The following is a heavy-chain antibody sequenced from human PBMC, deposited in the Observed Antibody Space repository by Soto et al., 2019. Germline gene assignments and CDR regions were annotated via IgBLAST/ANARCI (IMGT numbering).Heavy chain of an antibody. Sequence: GGSLRLSCAASGFTFSSYAMSWVRQAPGKGLEWVSAISGSGGSTYYADSVKGRFTISRDNSKNTLYLQMNSLRAEDTAVYYCAKGGGSGSYWQTSDAFDIWGQGTMVTASS. J-gene: IGHJ3*02. D-gene: IGHD3-10*01. CDR1: GFTFSSYA. V-gene: IGHV3-23*01. CDR2: ISGSGGST. CDR3: AKGGGSGSYWQTSDAFDI.